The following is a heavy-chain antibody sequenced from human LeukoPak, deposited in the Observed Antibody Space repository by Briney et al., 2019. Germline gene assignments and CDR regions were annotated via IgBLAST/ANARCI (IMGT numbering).Heavy chain of an antibody. CDR1: GLTLTVYY. CDR2: INPHSGVT. Sequence: GASVKVSCKASGLTLTVYYIHWVRQAPGQGLEWMGYINPHSGVTNSPQKFQGRVTMTTDTSISAAYMELSSLISDDTAMYYCVREGNELLSKNFDYWGQGTLVTVSS. J-gene: IGHJ4*02. CDR3: VREGNELLSKNFDY. D-gene: IGHD2-21*02. V-gene: IGHV1-2*02.